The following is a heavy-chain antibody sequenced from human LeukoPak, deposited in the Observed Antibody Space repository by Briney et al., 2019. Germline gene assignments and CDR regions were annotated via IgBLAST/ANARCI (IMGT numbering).Heavy chain of an antibody. J-gene: IGHJ4*02. D-gene: IGHD6-6*01. V-gene: IGHV3-23*01. Sequence: PGGSLRLSCAASGFTFSTYAMSWVRQAPGKGLEWVSSISGSGGSGGSTYYADSVKGRFTISRDNSKNTLYLQMNSLRAEDTAVYYCVKSGAARFDYWGQGTLVTVSS. CDR1: GFTFSTYA. CDR2: ISGSGGSGGST. CDR3: VKSGAARFDY.